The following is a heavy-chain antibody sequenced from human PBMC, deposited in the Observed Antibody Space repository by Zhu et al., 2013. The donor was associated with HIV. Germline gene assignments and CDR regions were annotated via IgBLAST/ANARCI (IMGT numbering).Heavy chain of an antibody. CDR2: INPHSGVA. CDR3: ARDRTVTSRPYYYYGMDV. V-gene: IGHV1-2*02. CDR1: GYTFTDCY. D-gene: IGHD4-17*01. J-gene: IGHJ6*02. Sequence: QLQLVQSAPEVRKPGASVKVSCKATGYTFTDCYLHWVRHAPGQGLEWMGWINPHSGVANYVLEFSSSRISMTRDKSTGTAFLELSRVRFDDAAVYYCARDRTVTSRPYYYYGMDVWGQGTTVIVSS.